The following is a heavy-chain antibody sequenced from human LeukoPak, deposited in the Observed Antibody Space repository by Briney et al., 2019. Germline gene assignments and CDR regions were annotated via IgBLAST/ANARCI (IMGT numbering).Heavy chain of an antibody. D-gene: IGHD3-22*01. CDR3: AKRMSYDSSGYPLDS. V-gene: IGHV3-23*01. J-gene: IGHJ4*02. Sequence: PGGSLRLSCAASGFILSSYAMSWVRQAPGKGLERVAGISDSGGSTSYVDSVKGRFTISRDNSKNTLYLQMNSLRPEDTAVYYCAKRMSYDSSGYPLDSWGQGTLVTVSS. CDR2: ISDSGGST. CDR1: GFILSSYA.